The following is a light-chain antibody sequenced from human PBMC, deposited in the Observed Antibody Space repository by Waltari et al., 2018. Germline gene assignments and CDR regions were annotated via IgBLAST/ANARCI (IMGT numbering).Light chain of an antibody. CDR3: SSYAGSNRVV. Sequence: QSALTQPPSAPGSPGQAVTISCTGPSADLGVFNYVSWYQQNPGKAPKLMIDEVGKRPSGVPNRFSGSKSGNTASLTVSGLQAEDEADYFCSSYAGSNRVVFGGGTKLTVL. CDR2: EVG. V-gene: IGLV2-8*01. J-gene: IGLJ2*01. CDR1: SADLGVFNY.